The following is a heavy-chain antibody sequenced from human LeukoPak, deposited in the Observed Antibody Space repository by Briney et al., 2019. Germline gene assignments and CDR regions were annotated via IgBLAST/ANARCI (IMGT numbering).Heavy chain of an antibody. CDR2: IYPGDSDT. CDR3: ARRKDSARDWFDP. V-gene: IGHV5-51*01. CDR1: GYSFTTYW. J-gene: IGHJ5*02. D-gene: IGHD2-15*01. Sequence: GESLKISCQDSGYSFTTYWIVWVRQMPGEGLEWMGIIYPGDSDTRYSPSFQGQVTISADKSINTAYLQWNSPKASDTAVYYCARRKDSARDWFDPWGQGTLVTASS.